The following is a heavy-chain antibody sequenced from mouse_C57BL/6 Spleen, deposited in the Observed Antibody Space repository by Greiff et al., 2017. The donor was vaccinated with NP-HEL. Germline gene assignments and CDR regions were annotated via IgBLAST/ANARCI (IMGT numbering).Heavy chain of an antibody. Sequence: QVQLQQPGAELVKPGASVKLSCKASGYTFTSYWMQWVKQRPGQGLEWIGEIDPSDSYTNYNQKFKGKATLTVDTSSSTAYMQLSSLTSEDSAVYYCASYYGGFAYWGQGTLVTVSA. V-gene: IGHV1-50*01. CDR1: GYTFTSYW. D-gene: IGHD1-1*01. CDR2: IDPSDSYT. J-gene: IGHJ3*01. CDR3: ASYYGGFAY.